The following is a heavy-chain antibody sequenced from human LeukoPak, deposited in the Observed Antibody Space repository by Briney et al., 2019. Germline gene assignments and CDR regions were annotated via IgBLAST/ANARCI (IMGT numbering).Heavy chain of an antibody. CDR1: GFTFSSYA. D-gene: IGHD3-10*01. CDR2: IKQDGSEK. V-gene: IGHV3-7*03. J-gene: IGHJ6*04. Sequence: GGSLRLSCAASGFTFSSYAMSWVRQAPGKGLEWVANIKQDGSEKYYVDSVKGRFTISRDNAKNSLYLQMNSLRAEDTAVYYCARGGSGSGSYRYYGMDVWGKGTTVTVSS. CDR3: ARGGSGSGSYRYYGMDV.